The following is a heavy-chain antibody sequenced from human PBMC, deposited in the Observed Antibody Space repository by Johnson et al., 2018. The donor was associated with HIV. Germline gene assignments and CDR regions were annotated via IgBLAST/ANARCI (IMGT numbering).Heavy chain of an antibody. CDR3: AKDSYSDSQFLDAFDI. CDR2: IKQDGSEK. D-gene: IGHD1-26*01. Sequence: VQLVESGGGVVPPGRSLRIYCAVSGFAFTNYAMHWVRLAPGKGLQWVANIKQDGSEKYYVDSVKGRFTISRDNSKNTLYVQFNSLRAEDTAVYCAKDSYSDSQFLDAFDIWGQGTVVTVSS. J-gene: IGHJ3*02. CDR1: GFAFTNYA. V-gene: IGHV3-7*01.